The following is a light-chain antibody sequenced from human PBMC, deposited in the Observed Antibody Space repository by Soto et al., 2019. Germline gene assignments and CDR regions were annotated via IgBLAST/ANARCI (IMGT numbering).Light chain of an antibody. V-gene: IGKV1-39*01. Sequence: DIQMTQSPSSLSASVGDRVTITCRASQNIHTFLYWYQQKPGKAPKLLIYAAYILHSGVPSRFSGSGSGTDFTLTISSLQPEDFATQYCQESYSTPMYTFGQGTKLES. CDR3: QESYSTPMYT. CDR2: AAY. J-gene: IGKJ2*01. CDR1: QNIHTF.